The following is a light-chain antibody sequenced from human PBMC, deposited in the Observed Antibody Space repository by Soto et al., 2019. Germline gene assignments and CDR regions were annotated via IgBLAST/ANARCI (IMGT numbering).Light chain of an antibody. Sequence: DIKMTQSPSSLSASVGDRVTITCQASQDISSYLNWFQQKPGKAPNLLIFDASKLQTGVPSRFSGSGSGTDFTFTISGLQPEDIATYYCQQYDNLLAPTFGGGTRVDI. V-gene: IGKV1-33*01. J-gene: IGKJ4*01. CDR2: DAS. CDR3: QQYDNLLAPT. CDR1: QDISSY.